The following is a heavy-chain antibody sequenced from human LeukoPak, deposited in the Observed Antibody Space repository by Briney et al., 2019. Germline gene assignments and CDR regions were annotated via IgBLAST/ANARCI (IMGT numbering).Heavy chain of an antibody. V-gene: IGHV3-73*01. CDR1: GFDFSGFY. Sequence: GGSLRFSCAASGFDFSGFYMHWVRQASGSGLEWVGLIRSKPSSYTTVYAASVKGRFTISRDDSKNTAYLQMNTLKAEDTAVYYCTRQDCSGGSCSYVDYWGQGTLVTVSS. J-gene: IGHJ4*02. CDR3: TRQDCSGGSCSYVDY. CDR2: IRSKPSSYTT. D-gene: IGHD2-15*01.